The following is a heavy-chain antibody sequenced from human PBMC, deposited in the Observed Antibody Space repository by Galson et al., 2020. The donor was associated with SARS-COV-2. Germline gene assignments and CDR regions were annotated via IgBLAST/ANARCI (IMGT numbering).Heavy chain of an antibody. CDR3: AAFVGNNPAY. Sequence: SVKVSCKTSGFMFTASAVQWVRQARGQRLEWIGWIVVGSGKTNYAQKFQERVTITRDMSTTTAYMELSSLRSEDTAVYYCAAFVGNNPAYWGQGTLVSVSS. J-gene: IGHJ4*02. CDR2: IVVGSGKT. CDR1: GFMFTASA. D-gene: IGHD1-26*01. V-gene: IGHV1-58*01.